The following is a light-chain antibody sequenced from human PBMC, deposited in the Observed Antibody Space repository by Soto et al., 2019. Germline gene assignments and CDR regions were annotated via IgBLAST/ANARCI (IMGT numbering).Light chain of an antibody. CDR3: QYYKKYPWT. V-gene: IGKV1-8*01. Sequence: AIRMTQSPSSLSASAGDRVAIACRASQDVGRYLAWYQQKPGQAPKLLIYGASTLQSGVPSRFSGGGSGTDFTLTISFLQSEDLATYYCQYYKKYPWTFGRGTKVEIK. J-gene: IGKJ1*01. CDR1: QDVGRY. CDR2: GAS.